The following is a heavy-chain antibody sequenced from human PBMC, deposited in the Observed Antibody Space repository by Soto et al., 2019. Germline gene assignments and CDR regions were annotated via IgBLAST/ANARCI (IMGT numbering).Heavy chain of an antibody. CDR2: INPSGGST. Sequence: GASVKVSCKASGYTFTSYYMHWVRQAPGQGLEWMGIINPSGGSTSYAQKFQGRVTMTRDTSTSTVYMELSSLRSEDTAVYYCAGALEGTSGGCYGCFCLDYWGQGTLVTVSS. J-gene: IGHJ4*02. CDR3: AGALEGTSGGCYGCFCLDY. V-gene: IGHV1-46*01. D-gene: IGHD2-8*01. CDR1: GYTFTSYY.